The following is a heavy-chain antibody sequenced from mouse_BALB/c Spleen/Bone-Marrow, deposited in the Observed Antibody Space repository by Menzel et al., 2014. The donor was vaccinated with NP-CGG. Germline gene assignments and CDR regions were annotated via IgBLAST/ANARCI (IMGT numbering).Heavy chain of an antibody. CDR3: TRRRSLDY. CDR1: GYAFTNYW. J-gene: IGHJ2*01. Sequence: LQESGTELVRPGTSVKISCKASGYAFTNYWLGWVKQRPGHGLEWIGDIYPGSGNTYYNEKFKGKVTLTADKSSSTAYMQLSGLTSEDSAVYFCTRRRSLDYWGQSTTLTVSS. CDR2: IYPGSGNT. V-gene: IGHV1-63*01.